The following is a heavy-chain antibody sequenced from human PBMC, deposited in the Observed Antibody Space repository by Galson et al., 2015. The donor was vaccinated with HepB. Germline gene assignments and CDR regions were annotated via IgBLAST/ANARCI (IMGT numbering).Heavy chain of an antibody. V-gene: IGHV3-7*03. D-gene: IGHD1-26*01. CDR1: GFTFSKSW. J-gene: IGHJ3*02. CDR3: ARVLAMKGAWEVFDI. Sequence: SLRLSCAASGFTFSKSWMHWVRQAPGKGLEWVANIKQDGSEKYYVDSVKDRFTISRDNAKNSLYLQMNSLRAEDRAVYYCARVLAMKGAWEVFDIWGQGTMVTVSS. CDR2: IKQDGSEK.